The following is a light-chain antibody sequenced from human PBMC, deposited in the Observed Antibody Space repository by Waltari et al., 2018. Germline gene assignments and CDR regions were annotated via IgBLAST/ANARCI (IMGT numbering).Light chain of an antibody. CDR1: QSVSS. CDR2: DAS. Sequence: EIVLTQSPPTLSLSPGERATLSCRASQSVSSLAWYQQKPGQAPRLLIYDASNRATGIPARFSGSGSGTDFTLTISSLEPEDFAVYYCQQSTYWPLTFGGGTKVEIK. J-gene: IGKJ4*01. CDR3: QQSTYWPLT. V-gene: IGKV3-11*01.